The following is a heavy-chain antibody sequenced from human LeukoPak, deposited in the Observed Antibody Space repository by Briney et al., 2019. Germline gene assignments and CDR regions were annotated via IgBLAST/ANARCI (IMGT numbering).Heavy chain of an antibody. Sequence: GASVKVSCKASGYTFTSYDINWVRQATGQGLEWMGWMNPNSGNTGYAQKFQGRVTITRNTSISTAYMELSSLRSEDTAVYYCARGGYSSGWFVPIDYWGQGTLVTVSS. CDR3: ARGGYSSGWFVPIDY. CDR2: MNPNSGNT. D-gene: IGHD6-19*01. V-gene: IGHV1-8*03. CDR1: GYTFTSYD. J-gene: IGHJ4*02.